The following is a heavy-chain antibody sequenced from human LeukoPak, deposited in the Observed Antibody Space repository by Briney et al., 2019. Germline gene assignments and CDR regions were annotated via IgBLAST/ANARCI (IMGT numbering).Heavy chain of an antibody. D-gene: IGHD3-10*01. V-gene: IGHV3-30*18. CDR3: AKDTYYYGSGSYYDDAFDI. J-gene: IGHJ3*02. CDR1: GFTFSSYG. Sequence: GGSLRLSCAASGFTFSSYGMHWVRQAPGKGLEWVAVISYDGSNKYYADSVKGRFTISRDNSKNTLYLQMNSLRAEDTAVYYCAKDTYYYGSGSYYDDAFDIWGQGTMVTVSS. CDR2: ISYDGSNK.